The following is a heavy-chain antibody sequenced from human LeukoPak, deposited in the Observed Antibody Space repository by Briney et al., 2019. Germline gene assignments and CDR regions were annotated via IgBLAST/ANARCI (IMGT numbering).Heavy chain of an antibody. D-gene: IGHD2-15*01. V-gene: IGHV4-59*04. Sequence: SETLSLTCTVSGGSISSYYWSWIRQPPGKGLEWIGEINHSGSTYYNPSLKSRVTISVDTSKNQFSLKLSSVTAADTAVYYCAGRYCSGGSCYRRVDYWGQGTLVTVSS. CDR2: INHSGST. CDR1: GGSISSYY. J-gene: IGHJ4*02. CDR3: AGRYCSGGSCYRRVDY.